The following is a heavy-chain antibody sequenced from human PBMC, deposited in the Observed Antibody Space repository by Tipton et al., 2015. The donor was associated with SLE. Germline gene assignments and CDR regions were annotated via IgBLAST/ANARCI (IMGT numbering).Heavy chain of an antibody. CDR3: ARSQQPSYMDV. V-gene: IGHV4-34*01. D-gene: IGHD6-13*01. CDR2: INHSGST. CDR1: GGSFSGYY. Sequence: TLSLTCSVYGGSFSGYYWSWIRQPPGKGLEWIGEINHSGSTNYNPSLKRRATISVDTSKNQFSLKLSSVTAADTAVYYCARSQQPSYMDVGGKGPPVTV. J-gene: IGHJ6*03.